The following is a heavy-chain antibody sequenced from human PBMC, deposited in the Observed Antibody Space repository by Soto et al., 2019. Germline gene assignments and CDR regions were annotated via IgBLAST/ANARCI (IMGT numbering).Heavy chain of an antibody. Sequence: GGSLRLSCAASGFTFSSYSMNWVRQAPGKGLEWVSSISSSSSYIYYADSVKGRFTISRDNDKNSLYLQMNSLRAEDTAVYYCARASDGDSTIDYWGQGTLVTVSS. J-gene: IGHJ4*02. D-gene: IGHD4-17*01. CDR2: ISSSSSYI. CDR3: ARASDGDSTIDY. V-gene: IGHV3-21*01. CDR1: GFTFSSYS.